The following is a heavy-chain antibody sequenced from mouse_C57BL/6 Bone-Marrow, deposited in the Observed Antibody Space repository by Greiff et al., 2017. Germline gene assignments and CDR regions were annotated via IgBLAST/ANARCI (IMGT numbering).Heavy chain of an antibody. D-gene: IGHD1-1*01. CDR3: ARTITTVVAHWYFDV. Sequence: VHVKQSGPVLVKPGPSVKISCKASGFTFTDYYMHWVKQSHGKSLEWIGLVYPYNGGTSYNQKFKGKATLTVDTSSSTAYMELNSLTSEDSAVYYCARTITTVVAHWYFDVWGTGTTVTVSS. J-gene: IGHJ1*03. CDR2: VYPYNGGT. CDR1: GFTFTDYY. V-gene: IGHV1-36*01.